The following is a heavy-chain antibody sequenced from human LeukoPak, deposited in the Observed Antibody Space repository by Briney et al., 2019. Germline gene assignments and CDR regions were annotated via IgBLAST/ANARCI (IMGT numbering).Heavy chain of an antibody. CDR3: AGGPRIVVAGNFDY. Sequence: GGSLRLSCAASGFTFSSYAMSWVRQAPGKGLEWVSAISGSGGSTYYADSVKGRFTISRDNSKNTLYLQMNSLRAEDTAVYYCAGGPRIVVAGNFDYWGQGTLVTVSS. V-gene: IGHV3-23*01. J-gene: IGHJ4*02. CDR1: GFTFSSYA. CDR2: ISGSGGST. D-gene: IGHD6-19*01.